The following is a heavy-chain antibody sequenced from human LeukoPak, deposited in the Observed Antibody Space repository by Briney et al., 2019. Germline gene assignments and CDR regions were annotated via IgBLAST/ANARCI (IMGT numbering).Heavy chain of an antibody. CDR3: ARDRGYYDSSGYPTLTY. V-gene: IGHV3-11*04. CDR1: GFTFSDYY. J-gene: IGHJ4*02. Sequence: GGSLRLSCAASGFTFSDYYMSWIRQAPGKGLEWISYISSSGGTMYYADSVKGRFTISRDNAKNSLFLQMNSLRAEDTAVYYCARDRGYYDSSGYPTLTYWGQGTLVTVSS. CDR2: ISSSGGTM. D-gene: IGHD3-22*01.